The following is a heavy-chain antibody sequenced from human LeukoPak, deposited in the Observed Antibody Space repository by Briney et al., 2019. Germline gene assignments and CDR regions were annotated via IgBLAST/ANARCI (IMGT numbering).Heavy chain of an antibody. Sequence: ASVKVSCKASGYTFTGYYMHWVRQATGQGLEWMGWMNPNSGNTGYAQKFQGRVTMTRNTSISTAYMELSSLRSEDTAVYYCARGDGNDYYYYYMDVWGKGTTVTVSS. CDR3: ARGDGNDYYYYYMDV. CDR1: GYTFTGYY. CDR2: MNPNSGNT. J-gene: IGHJ6*03. V-gene: IGHV1-8*02. D-gene: IGHD1-1*01.